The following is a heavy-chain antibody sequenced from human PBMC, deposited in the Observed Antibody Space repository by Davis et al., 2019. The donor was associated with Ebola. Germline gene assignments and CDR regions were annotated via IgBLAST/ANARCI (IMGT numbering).Heavy chain of an antibody. CDR2: IYYSGST. D-gene: IGHD5-18*01. J-gene: IGHJ6*02. Sequence: GSLRLSCAVYGGSFSGYYWGWIRQPPGKGLEWIGSIYYSGSTYYNPSLKSRVTISVDTSKNQFSLKLSSVTAADTAVYYCARALGGYSYGKEGYYYYGMDVWGQGTTVTVSS. V-gene: IGHV4-34*01. CDR3: ARALGGYSYGKEGYYYYGMDV. CDR1: GGSFSGYY.